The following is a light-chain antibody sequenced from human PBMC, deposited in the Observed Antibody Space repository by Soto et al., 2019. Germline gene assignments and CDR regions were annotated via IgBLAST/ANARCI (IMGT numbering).Light chain of an antibody. J-gene: IGLJ2*01. CDR1: SSDVGSYNL. Sequence: QSALTQPASVSGSPGQSITISCTGTSSDVGSYNLVSWYQQHPGKAPKLMIYEGSKRPSGVSNRFSASKSGNTASLTSSGLQAEDEAYYYCCSYSGSSSVVFGGGTKLTVL. CDR3: CSYSGSSSVV. V-gene: IGLV2-23*01. CDR2: EGS.